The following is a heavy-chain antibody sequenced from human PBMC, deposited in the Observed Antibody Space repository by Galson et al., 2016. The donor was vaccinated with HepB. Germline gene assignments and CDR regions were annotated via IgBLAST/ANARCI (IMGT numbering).Heavy chain of an antibody. CDR2: ISGRGGST. D-gene: IGHD2-2*01. V-gene: IGHV3-23*01. CDR3: AKVGDIVEVPVVGDFDY. CDR1: GFTFSNFA. J-gene: IGHJ4*02. Sequence: SLRLSCAVSGFTFSNFAMSWVRQAPGKGLEWVSSISGRGGSTYYADSVKGRFTISRDNSKNTLYLQLNSLRADDTAVYYCAKVGDIVEVPVVGDFDYWGQGTLVTVSS.